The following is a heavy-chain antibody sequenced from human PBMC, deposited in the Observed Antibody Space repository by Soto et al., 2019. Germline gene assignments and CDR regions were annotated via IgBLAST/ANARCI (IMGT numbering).Heavy chain of an antibody. V-gene: IGHV4-59*08. CDR3: ARSPGVYYYDSSGYYIAGYAFDI. D-gene: IGHD3-22*01. J-gene: IGHJ3*02. CDR1: GGSISRYY. CDR2: IYYSGST. Sequence: SQTLSLTCPVSGGSISRYYWSWIRKPPGKGLEWIGYIYYSGSTNYNPSLRSRVTISVDTSKNQFSLKLSSVTAADTAVYYCARSPGVYYYDSSGYYIAGYAFDIWGQRTMVTVSS.